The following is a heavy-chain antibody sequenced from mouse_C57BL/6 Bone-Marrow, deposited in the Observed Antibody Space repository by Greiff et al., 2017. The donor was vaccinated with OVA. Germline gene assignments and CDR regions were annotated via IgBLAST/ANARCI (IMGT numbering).Heavy chain of an antibody. CDR2: IDPENGDT. J-gene: IGHJ2*01. V-gene: IGHV14-4*01. CDR1: GFNIKDDY. D-gene: IGHD2-2*01. Sequence: EVQVVESGAELVRPGASVKLSCTASGFNIKDDYMHWVKQRPEQGLEWIGWIDPENGDTEYASKFQGKATITADTSSNTAYLQLSSLTSEDTAVYYCTTTMVTNGNFGYGGQGTTLTVSS. CDR3: TTTMVTNGNFGY.